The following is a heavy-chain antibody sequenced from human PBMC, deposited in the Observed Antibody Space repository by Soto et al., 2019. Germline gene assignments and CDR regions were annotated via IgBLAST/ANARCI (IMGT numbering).Heavy chain of an antibody. CDR1: GGSISSSNW. CDR3: ARVSGSYYYGLDV. CDR2: IHHSGST. D-gene: IGHD1-26*01. J-gene: IGHJ6*02. Sequence: QVQLQESGPGLVKPSGTLSLTCAVSGGSISSSNWWSWVRQPPGKGLEWIGEIHHSGSTNYNTALKSRVPISVDKSKNQFALTLSSVTAADTAVYYCARVSGSYYYGLDVWGQGTTVTVSS. V-gene: IGHV4-4*02.